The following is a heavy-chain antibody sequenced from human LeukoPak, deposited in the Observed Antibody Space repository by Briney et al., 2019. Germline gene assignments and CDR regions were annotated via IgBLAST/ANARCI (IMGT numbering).Heavy chain of an antibody. Sequence: GSLRLSCTASGFTFSTHSMHWVRQAPGKGPVWVSRINSDGSSTRYADSVTGRFTISRDNAKNTVYLQMNSLRAEDTAVYYCLRTPYSNSWYGPFDYWGQGTLVTVSS. CDR2: INSDGSST. J-gene: IGHJ4*02. D-gene: IGHD6-13*01. CDR3: LRTPYSNSWYGPFDY. V-gene: IGHV3-74*01. CDR1: GFTFSTHS.